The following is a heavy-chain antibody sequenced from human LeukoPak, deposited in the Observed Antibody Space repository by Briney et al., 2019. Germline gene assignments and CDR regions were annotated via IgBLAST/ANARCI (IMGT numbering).Heavy chain of an antibody. CDR2: IKQDESEK. CDR3: ARGPPYGSRSDYFDY. D-gene: IGHD3-10*01. Sequence: GGSLRLSFAASGFALSEYWMSWVRQAPGKVLEWVAIIKQDESEKYYVDSVKGRFTVSRDNAKNILYLEMNSLRVQDTAVYYCARGPPYGSRSDYFDYWGQGTLVTVSS. CDR1: GFALSEYW. J-gene: IGHJ4*02. V-gene: IGHV3-7*01.